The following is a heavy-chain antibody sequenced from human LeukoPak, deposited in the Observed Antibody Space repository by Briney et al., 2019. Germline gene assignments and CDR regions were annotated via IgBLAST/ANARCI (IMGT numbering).Heavy chain of an antibody. J-gene: IGHJ4*02. Sequence: ASVKVSCKASGYTFTNFGITWVRQAPGQGLEWMGWISAYNGNTNYAQKLQGRVTMTTDTSTSTAYMELRSLRSDDTAVYYCARDPSHLQYPLDYWGQGTLVTVSS. CDR1: GYTFTNFG. CDR2: ISAYNGNT. V-gene: IGHV1-18*01. CDR3: ARDPSHLQYPLDY. D-gene: IGHD2-2*01.